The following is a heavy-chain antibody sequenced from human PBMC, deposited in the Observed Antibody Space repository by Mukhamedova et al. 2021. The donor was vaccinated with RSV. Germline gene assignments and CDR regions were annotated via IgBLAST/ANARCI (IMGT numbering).Heavy chain of an antibody. J-gene: IGHJ6*03. CDR2: ST. D-gene: IGHD2-2*01. V-gene: IGHV4-39*01. CDR3: ARRGLGYCSSTSCYGYMDV. Sequence: STYYNPSLKSRVTISVDTSKNQFSLKLSSVTAADTAVYYCARRGLGYCSSTSCYGYMDVWGKGTTVTGSS.